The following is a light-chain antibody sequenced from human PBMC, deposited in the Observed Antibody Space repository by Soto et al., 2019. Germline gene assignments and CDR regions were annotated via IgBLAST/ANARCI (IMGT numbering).Light chain of an antibody. J-gene: IGKJ1*01. CDR2: DAS. Sequence: EIRITLSPFTXCVFRSKRPSSTCRASQSVGRNLAWYQKKPGQNXRXXXYDASMRETGVQTRFSGSGSGKEFTLTISELQSEDFVIYFCQKVNKSRWTFGEGTKVDI. CDR1: QSVGRN. CDR3: QKVNKSRWT. V-gene: IGKV3D-15*03.